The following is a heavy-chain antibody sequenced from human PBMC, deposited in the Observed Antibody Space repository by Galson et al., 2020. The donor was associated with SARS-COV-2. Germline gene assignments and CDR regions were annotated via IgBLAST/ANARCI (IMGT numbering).Heavy chain of an antibody. J-gene: IGHJ4*02. CDR1: GFTFSGFD. V-gene: IGHV3-13*01. D-gene: IGHD3-10*01. CDR3: ATEENGGENRPLDY. Sequence: GGSLRLSCAASGFTFSGFDMHWVRQVPGKGLEWVSAIGSAGDTYYLGSVKGRFTVTREDAKNSLYLQMNSLRAGDTAVYYCATEENGGENRPLDYWGQGSLVTVSS. CDR2: IGSAGDT.